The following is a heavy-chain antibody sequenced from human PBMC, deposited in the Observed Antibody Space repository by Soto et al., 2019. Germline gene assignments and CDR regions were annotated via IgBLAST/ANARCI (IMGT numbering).Heavy chain of an antibody. CDR1: GFTFSSYG. CDR2: ISYDGSNK. D-gene: IGHD5-12*01. Sequence: PGGSLRLSCAASGFTFSSYGMHWVRQAPGKGLEWVAVISYDGSNKYYADSVKGRFTISRDNSKNTLYLQMNSLRAEDTAVYYCAKDSSWWLRGHYFDYWGQGTLVTVSS. J-gene: IGHJ4*02. CDR3: AKDSSWWLRGHYFDY. V-gene: IGHV3-30*18.